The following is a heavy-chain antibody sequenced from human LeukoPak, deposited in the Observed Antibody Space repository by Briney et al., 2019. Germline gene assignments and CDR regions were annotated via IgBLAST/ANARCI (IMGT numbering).Heavy chain of an antibody. CDR1: GFTFSSHA. J-gene: IGHJ4*02. Sequence: PGGSLSLLCAASGFTFSSHAMHWVRQAPGKGLEWVALTSYDGSDKNYADSVKGRFTISRDNSKDTLYLQMNSLGAEAAAVYYCAYGNYYARSGSLFDNWGQGTLGTVSS. V-gene: IGHV3-30-3*01. CDR2: TSYDGSDK. CDR3: AYGNYYARSGSLFDN. D-gene: IGHD3-22*01.